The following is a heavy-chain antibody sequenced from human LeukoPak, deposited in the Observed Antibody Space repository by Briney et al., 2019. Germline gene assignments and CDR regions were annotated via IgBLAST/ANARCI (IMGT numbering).Heavy chain of an antibody. D-gene: IGHD3-22*01. CDR3: ARDRSGYYGFDY. CDR1: GGSFSGYY. J-gene: IGHJ4*02. Sequence: SETLSLTCAVYGGSFSGYYWSWIRQPPGKGLEWIGEINHSGSTNYNPSLKSRVTISVDTSKNQFSLKLSSVTAADTAVYYCARDRSGYYGFDYWGQGTLVTVSS. V-gene: IGHV4-34*01. CDR2: INHSGST.